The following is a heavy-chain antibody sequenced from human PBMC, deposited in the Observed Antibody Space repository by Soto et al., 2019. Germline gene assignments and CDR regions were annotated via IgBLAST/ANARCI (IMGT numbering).Heavy chain of an antibody. CDR1: GYTFTGYA. J-gene: IGHJ4*01. Sequence: SVKVSCKASGYTFTGYAMQWVRQARGQRLEWIGWIVVGSGNTNYAQKFHQRVTITRDMSTSTAYMELSSLRSDDTAVYYCAAVPYYYDSSGYYFDYWGQGTLVTVSS. CDR2: IVVGSGNT. D-gene: IGHD3-22*01. CDR3: AAVPYYYDSSGYYFDY. V-gene: IGHV1-58*02.